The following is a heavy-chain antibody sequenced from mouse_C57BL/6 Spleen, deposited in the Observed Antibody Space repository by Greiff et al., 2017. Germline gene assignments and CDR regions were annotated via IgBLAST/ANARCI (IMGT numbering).Heavy chain of an antibody. Sequence: QVQLQQSGPELVKPGASVKISCKASGYAFSSSWMNWVKQRPGQGLEWIGRIYPGDGDTNYNGKFKGKATLTADKSSSTAYMQLSSLTSEDSAVYFCARGITGAWFAYWGKGTLVTVSA. V-gene: IGHV1-82*01. CDR3: ARGITGAWFAY. J-gene: IGHJ3*01. CDR1: GYAFSSSW. CDR2: IYPGDGDT.